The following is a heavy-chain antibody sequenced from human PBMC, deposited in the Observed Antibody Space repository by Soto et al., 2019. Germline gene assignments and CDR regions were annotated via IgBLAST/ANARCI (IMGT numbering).Heavy chain of an antibody. CDR1: GFTFSNYA. J-gene: IGHJ6*02. V-gene: IGHV3-30*04. CDR3: ERGDREDTAVVIGVRPGEYGVDV. CDR2: ISYNGGNR. D-gene: IGHD2-15*01. Sequence: QVQLVESGGGVVQPGRSLRLSCAASGFTFSNYAMHWVRQAPGKGLECVAVISYNGGNRFYRDYVKGRFTISRDNSKNTVHLQIDSLRYEDAAVYYCERGDREDTAVVIGVRPGEYGVDVWGQGTTVTVSS.